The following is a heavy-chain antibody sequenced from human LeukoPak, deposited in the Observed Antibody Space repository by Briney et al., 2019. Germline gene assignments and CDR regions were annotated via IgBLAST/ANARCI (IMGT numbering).Heavy chain of an antibody. Sequence: GGSLRLSCAASGFTFSSYEMNWVRQAPGKGLEWVSYISSSSSTIYYADSVKGRFTISRDNAKNSLYLQMNSLRAEDTAVYYCARDNVGGYDYYDSSGYQPSFDYWGQGTLVTVCS. D-gene: IGHD3-22*01. CDR3: ARDNVGGYDYYDSSGYQPSFDY. CDR1: GFTFSSYE. J-gene: IGHJ4*02. V-gene: IGHV3-48*03. CDR2: ISSSSSTI.